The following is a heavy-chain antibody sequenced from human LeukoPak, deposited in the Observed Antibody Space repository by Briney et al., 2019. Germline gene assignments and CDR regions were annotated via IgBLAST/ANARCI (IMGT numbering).Heavy chain of an antibody. D-gene: IGHD3-3*01. V-gene: IGHV4-4*07. CDR3: ARVVADFWSGYYTDYYYYYMDV. CDR1: GGSISSYY. CDR2: IYTSGST. J-gene: IGHJ6*03. Sequence: SETLSLTCTVSGGSISSYYWSWIRQPAGKGLEWIGRIYTSGSTNYNPSLKSRVTMSVDTSKNQFSLKLSSVTAADTAVYYCARVVADFWSGYYTDYYYYYMDVWGKGTTVTVSS.